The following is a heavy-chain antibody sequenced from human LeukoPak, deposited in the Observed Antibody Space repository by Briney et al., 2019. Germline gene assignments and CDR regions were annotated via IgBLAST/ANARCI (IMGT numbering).Heavy chain of an antibody. CDR1: GYTFTSYG. D-gene: IGHD2-21*02. Sequence: ASVKVSCKASGYTFTSYGISWVRQAPGQGLEWMGWISAYNGNTNYAQKLQGRVTMFTDTSTSTAYMELRRLRSDDTAVYYCARDRRVVVTAIHYFDYWGQGTLVTVSS. V-gene: IGHV1-18*01. CDR3: ARDRRVVVTAIHYFDY. J-gene: IGHJ4*02. CDR2: ISAYNGNT.